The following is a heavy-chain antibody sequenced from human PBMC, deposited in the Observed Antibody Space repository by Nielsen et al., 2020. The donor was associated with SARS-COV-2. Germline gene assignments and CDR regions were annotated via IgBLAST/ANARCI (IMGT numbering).Heavy chain of an antibody. D-gene: IGHD3-10*01. CDR2: ISWNSGSI. CDR1: GFTFDDYA. Sequence: GESLNIPCAAPGFTFDDYAMHWVRPAPGKGLEWVSGISWNSGSIGYADSVKGRFTISRDHAKNSLYLQMNSLRAEDTALYYCAKDMGPVIWYFDLWGRGTLVTVSS. J-gene: IGHJ2*01. CDR3: AKDMGPVIWYFDL. V-gene: IGHV3-9*01.